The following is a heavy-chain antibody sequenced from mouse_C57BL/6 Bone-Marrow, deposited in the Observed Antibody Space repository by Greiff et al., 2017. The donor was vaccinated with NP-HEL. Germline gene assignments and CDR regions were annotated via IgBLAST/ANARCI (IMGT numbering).Heavy chain of an antibody. CDR3: AIYYIAMDY. V-gene: IGHV2-9-1*01. Sequence: VKLQESGPGLVAPSQSLSITCPVSGFSLTSYAISWVRQPPGKGLEWLGVIWTGGGTNYNSALKSRLSISKDNSKSQVIFKMNSLQTDDTARYYCAIYYIAMDYWGQGTSVTVSS. J-gene: IGHJ4*01. CDR1: GFSLTSYA. D-gene: IGHD2-1*01. CDR2: IWTGGGT.